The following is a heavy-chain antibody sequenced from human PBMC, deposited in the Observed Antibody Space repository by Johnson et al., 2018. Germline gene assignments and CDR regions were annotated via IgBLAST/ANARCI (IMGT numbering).Heavy chain of an antibody. CDR2: MSFGESNK. V-gene: IGHV3-30*03. J-gene: IGHJ1*01. D-gene: IGHD3-22*01. Sequence: QVQLVESGGGLVQPGGSLRLSCAASGFTFSSYGMHWVRQAPGKGLEWVAVMSFGESNKYYADSVKGRFTISRDNSMDTLYLQMNSLIPEDTAVYFCARDFYDSSGYPRYLQHWGQGTLVTVSS. CDR3: ARDFYDSSGYPRYLQH. CDR1: GFTFSSYG.